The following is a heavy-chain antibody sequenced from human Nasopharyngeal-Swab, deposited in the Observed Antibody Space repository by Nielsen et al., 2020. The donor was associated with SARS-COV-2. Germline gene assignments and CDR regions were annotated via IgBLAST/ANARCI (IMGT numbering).Heavy chain of an antibody. J-gene: IGHJ6*02. V-gene: IGHV3-53*01. CDR3: ARDALLGYYGMDV. CDR2: IYSGGST. Sequence: VRQPPGKGLEWVSVIYSGGSTYYADSVKGRFTISRDNSKNTLYLQMNSLRAEDTAVYYCARDALLGYYGMDVWGQGTTVTVS.